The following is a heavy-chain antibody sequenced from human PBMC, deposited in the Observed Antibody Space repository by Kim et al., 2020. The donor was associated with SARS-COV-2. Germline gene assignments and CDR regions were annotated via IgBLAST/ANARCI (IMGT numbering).Heavy chain of an antibody. Sequence: GGSLRLSCAASGFTFSDYWMHWVRQAPGKGLVWLSRIISDGSGASYAESVRGRFTVSRDNAKNTMYLQINSLSVEDTAIYYCARDSRYSPDYWGQGTLVTVSS. D-gene: IGHD3-16*02. CDR3: ARDSRYSPDY. V-gene: IGHV3-74*01. CDR1: GFTFSDYW. CDR2: IISDGSGA. J-gene: IGHJ4*02.